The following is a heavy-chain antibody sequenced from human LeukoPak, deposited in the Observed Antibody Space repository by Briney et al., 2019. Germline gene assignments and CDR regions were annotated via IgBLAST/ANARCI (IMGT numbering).Heavy chain of an antibody. CDR2: IYHSGST. J-gene: IGHJ4*02. Sequence: PSGTLSLTCAVSGGSISSSNWWSWVRQPPGKGLEWIGEIYHSGSTNYNPSLKSRVTISVDKSKNQFSLELSSVTAADTAVYYCASRMVRGVIAPLDYWGQGTLVTVSS. V-gene: IGHV4-4*02. D-gene: IGHD3-10*01. CDR1: GGSISSSNW. CDR3: ASRMVRGVIAPLDY.